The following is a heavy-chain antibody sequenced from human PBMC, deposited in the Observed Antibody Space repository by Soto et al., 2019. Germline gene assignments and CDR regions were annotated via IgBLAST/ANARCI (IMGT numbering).Heavy chain of an antibody. V-gene: IGHV4-34*01. D-gene: IGHD3-3*01. CDR1: GGSFSGYY. CDR2: INHSGST. J-gene: IGHJ4*02. CDR3: ARGARTTIFGVVSPGSFSY. Sequence: SETLSLTCAVYGGSFSGYYWIWIRQPPGKGLEWIGEINHSGSTNYNPSLKSRVTISVDTSKNQFSLMLRSVTAADTAVYYCARGARTTIFGVVSPGSFSYWGQGTLVTVSS.